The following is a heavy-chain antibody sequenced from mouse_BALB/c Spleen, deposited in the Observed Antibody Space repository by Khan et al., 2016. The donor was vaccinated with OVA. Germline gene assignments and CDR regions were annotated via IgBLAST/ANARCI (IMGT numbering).Heavy chain of an antibody. J-gene: IGHJ3*01. CDR1: GYTFTSYT. Sequence: QVQLQQSGAELARPGASVKMSCKASGYTFTSYTIHWIKLRPGQGLEWIGYINPSNGYTNYNQQFKDKATLTADKSSTTAYMQLSSLTSDDSAVYNCVSDGAYYWTDCWFAYWGQGTLVTVSA. CDR2: INPSNGYT. V-gene: IGHV1-4*01. D-gene: IGHD1-1*01. CDR3: VSDGAYYWTDCWFAY.